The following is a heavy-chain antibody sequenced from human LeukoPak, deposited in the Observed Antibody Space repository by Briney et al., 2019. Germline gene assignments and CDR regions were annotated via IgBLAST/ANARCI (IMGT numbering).Heavy chain of an antibody. V-gene: IGHV4-4*07. CDR3: ARDVAAASATTKNWFDP. Sequence: SETLSLTCTVSGGSIGSYYWSWIRQPAGKGLEWIGRIYTSGSTNYNPSLKSRVTMSVDASKNQFSLKLSSVTAADTAVYYCARDVAAASATTKNWFDPWGQGTLVTVSS. D-gene: IGHD6-13*01. J-gene: IGHJ5*02. CDR1: GGSIGSYY. CDR2: IYTSGST.